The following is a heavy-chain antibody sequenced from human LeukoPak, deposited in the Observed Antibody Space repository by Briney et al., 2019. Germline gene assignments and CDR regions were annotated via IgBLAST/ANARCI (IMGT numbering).Heavy chain of an antibody. CDR3: ARDNLPSSGWYAGYNWFDP. CDR1: GGTFSSYA. D-gene: IGHD6-19*01. J-gene: IGHJ5*02. Sequence: SVKVSCKASGGTFSSYAISWVRQAPGQWLEWMGGIIPIFGTANYAQKFQGRVTITTDESTSTAYMELSSLRSEDTAVYYCARDNLPSSGWYAGYNWFDPWGQGTLVTVSS. V-gene: IGHV1-69*05. CDR2: IIPIFGTA.